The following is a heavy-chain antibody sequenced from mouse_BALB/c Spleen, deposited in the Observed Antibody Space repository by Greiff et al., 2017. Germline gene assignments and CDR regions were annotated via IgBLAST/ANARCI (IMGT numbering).Heavy chain of an antibody. CDR3: AREGNYEYYYAMDY. Sequence: EVQLQQSGPELVKPGASVKMSCKASGYTFTSYVMHWVKQKPGQGLEWIGYINPYNDGTKYNEKFKGKATLTSDKSSSTAYMELSSLTSEDSAVYYCAREGNYEYYYAMDYWGQGTSVTVAS. V-gene: IGHV1-14*01. CDR1: GYTFTSYV. CDR2: INPYNDGT. D-gene: IGHD2-1*01. J-gene: IGHJ4*01.